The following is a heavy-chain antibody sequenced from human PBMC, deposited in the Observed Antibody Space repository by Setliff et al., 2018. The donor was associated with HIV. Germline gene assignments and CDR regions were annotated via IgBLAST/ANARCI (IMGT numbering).Heavy chain of an antibody. D-gene: IGHD2-2*01. Sequence: ASVKVSCKASGYTFIGYYMHWVRQAPGQGLEWMGWVDPNSGGTNYAQKFQGRVSMTRDTSINTAYMELTRLRSDDTAVYYCARDEGPAAAKGYYYYYVDVWGKGTTVTVSS. J-gene: IGHJ6*03. V-gene: IGHV1-2*02. CDR3: ARDEGPAAAKGYYYYYVDV. CDR1: GYTFIGYY. CDR2: VDPNSGGT.